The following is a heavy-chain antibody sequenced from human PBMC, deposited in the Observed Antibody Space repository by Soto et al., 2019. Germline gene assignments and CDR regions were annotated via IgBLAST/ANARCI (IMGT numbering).Heavy chain of an antibody. V-gene: IGHV3-9*01. D-gene: IGHD5-12*01. CDR3: AKGSGSGYDYRAFSFDY. CDR1: GFTFDDYA. Sequence: SLRLSCAASGFTFDDYAMHWVRQAPGKGLEWVSGISWNSGSIGYADSVKGRFTISRDNAKNSLYLQMNSLRAEDTALYYCAKGSGSGYDYRAFSFDYWGQGTLVTVSS. CDR2: ISWNSGSI. J-gene: IGHJ4*02.